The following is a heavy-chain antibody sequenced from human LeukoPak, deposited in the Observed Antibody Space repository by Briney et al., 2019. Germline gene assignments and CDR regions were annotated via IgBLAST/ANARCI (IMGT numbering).Heavy chain of an antibody. J-gene: IGHJ4*02. CDR1: GFTFGSYS. Sequence: GESLKISCAASGFTFGSYSMNWVRQAPGKGLEWVSSISSSSSYIYYADSVKGRFTISRDNAKNSLYLQMNSLRAEDTAVYYCARTTTVTTSSYGYWGQGTLVTVSS. CDR2: ISSSSSYI. CDR3: ARTTTVTTSSYGY. D-gene: IGHD4-17*01. V-gene: IGHV3-21*01.